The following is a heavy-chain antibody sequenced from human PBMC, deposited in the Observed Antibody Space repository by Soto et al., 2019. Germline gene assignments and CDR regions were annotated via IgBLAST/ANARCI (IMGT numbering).Heavy chain of an antibody. CDR2: ISAKNGDT. CDR1: GYSFTRNG. D-gene: IGHD1-26*01. CDR3: VRDRDSDTWPSRDV. J-gene: IGHJ6*02. Sequence: QVYLVQSGAELKKPGASVRVSCKASGYSFTRNGISWVRQAPGQGLEWMGWISAKNGDTNYAQKFQGRVIMTTDTSPSTAYMELRSLRSDDTAVYYCVRDRDSDTWPSRDVWGQGTTVTVSS. V-gene: IGHV1-18*01.